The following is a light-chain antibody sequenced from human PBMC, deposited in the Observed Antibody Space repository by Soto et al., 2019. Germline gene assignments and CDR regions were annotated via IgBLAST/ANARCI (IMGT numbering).Light chain of an antibody. Sequence: EIVLTQSPGTLSLSPGERATLSCRASQSISSSYLAWYQQKPGQAPRLLIYAASSRATGIPDRVSGSGSGTAFSLTISRLEPEGFAVYYCQQYGSSSYTFGQGTQLEIK. J-gene: IGKJ2*01. CDR3: QQYGSSSYT. CDR2: AAS. V-gene: IGKV3-20*01. CDR1: QSISSSY.